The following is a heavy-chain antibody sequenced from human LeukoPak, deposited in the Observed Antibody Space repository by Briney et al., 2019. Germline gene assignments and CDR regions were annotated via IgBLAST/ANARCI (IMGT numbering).Heavy chain of an antibody. Sequence: ASVKVSFKASGGTFSSYAISWVRQAPGQGLEWMGGIIPIFGTANYAHKFQGRVTITADGSTTTASMDLNMLRPKAPATYFCSSQVVPAAIWVYWGQGTMVTVAS. V-gene: IGHV1-69*13. D-gene: IGHD2-2*01. CDR2: IIPIFGTA. CDR3: SSQVVPAAIWVY. CDR1: GGTFSSYA. J-gene: IGHJ4*02.